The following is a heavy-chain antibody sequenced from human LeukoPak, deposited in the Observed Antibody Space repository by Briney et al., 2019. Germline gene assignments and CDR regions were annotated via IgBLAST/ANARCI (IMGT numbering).Heavy chain of an antibody. J-gene: IGHJ4*02. CDR2: INQDGTEK. CDR1: GFTISSYW. V-gene: IGHV3-7*01. Sequence: GGYLSLYCAASGFTISSYWMNWVRQAPGNGQKWVANINQDGTEKYYVDSVRGRFTISRDNAKNSLYLQMNSLRAEDTAVYYCARDVLAGTFDYWGQGTLGTVSS. D-gene: IGHD6-19*01. CDR3: ARDVLAGTFDY.